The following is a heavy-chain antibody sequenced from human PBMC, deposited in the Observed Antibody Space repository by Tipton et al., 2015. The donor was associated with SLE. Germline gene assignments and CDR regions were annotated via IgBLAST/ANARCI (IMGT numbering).Heavy chain of an antibody. V-gene: IGHV4-59*08. CDR3: ASAGYSGYFDY. D-gene: IGHD5-12*01. CDR1: GGSISSYY. J-gene: IGHJ4*02. Sequence: LRLSCTVSGGSISSYYWSWIRQPPGKGLEWIGYIYYSGSTNYNPSLKSRVTISVDTSKNQFSLKLSSVTAADTAVYYCASAGYSGYFDYWGQGTLVTVSS. CDR2: IYYSGST.